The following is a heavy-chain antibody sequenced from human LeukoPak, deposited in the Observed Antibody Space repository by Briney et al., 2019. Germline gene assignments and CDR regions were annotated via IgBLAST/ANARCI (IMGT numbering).Heavy chain of an antibody. CDR2: IYLGDSDT. V-gene: IGHV5-51*01. CDR1: GYSSTNYW. D-gene: IGHD6-19*01. J-gene: IGHJ4*02. CDR3: ARHPSYTSGWPLDY. Sequence: PGESLKISCQGSGYSSTNYWIGWVRQMPGKGLGWMGIIYLGDSDTRYSPSFQGQVTISADKSITTAYLQWSSLKASDTAIYYCARHPSYTSGWPLDYWGQGTLVTVSS.